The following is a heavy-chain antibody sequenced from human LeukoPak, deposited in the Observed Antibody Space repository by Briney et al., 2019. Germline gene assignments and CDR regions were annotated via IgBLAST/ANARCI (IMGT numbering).Heavy chain of an antibody. V-gene: IGHV4-30-4*01. CDR1: GGSISSGDYY. CDR2: IYYSGST. J-gene: IGHJ4*02. D-gene: IGHD3-3*01. Sequence: SQTLSLTCTVSGGSISSGDYYWSWIRQPPGKGLEWIGYIYYSGSTYYNPSLKSRVTISVDTSKNQFSLKLSSVNAADTAVYYCARDQGRLEWLSSAPLWGQGTLVTVSS. CDR3: ARDQGRLEWLSSAPL.